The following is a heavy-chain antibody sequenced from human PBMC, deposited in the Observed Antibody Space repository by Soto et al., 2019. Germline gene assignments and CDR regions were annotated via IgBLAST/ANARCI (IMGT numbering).Heavy chain of an antibody. CDR1: GHTLSELF. CDR3: AAGFPQWELLQY. J-gene: IGHJ4*02. V-gene: IGHV1-24*01. CDR2: FDPEEGNT. D-gene: IGHD1-26*01. Sequence: QVQLVQSGTEVKQPGASVKVSCKVSGHTLSELFVHWVRQAPGKGLEWLGGFDPEEGNTVYAHNFQGRVTMTDDSSTDTAYLELSSLRSADTAVYYCAAGFPQWELLQYWGQGTLLTVSS.